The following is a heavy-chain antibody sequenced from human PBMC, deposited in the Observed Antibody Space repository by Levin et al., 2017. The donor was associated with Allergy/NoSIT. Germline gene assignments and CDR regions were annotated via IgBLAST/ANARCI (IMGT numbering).Heavy chain of an antibody. CDR1: GFTFKNSA. Sequence: GESLKISCAASGFTFKNSAMHWVRQAPGKGLEWLAVISYDGSQKYSAESLKGRFTISRDNTKNTLYLQMNSLRGEDTAVYFCAKGRAVTVTTYDWFDSWGHGTLVTVSS. D-gene: IGHD4-17*01. CDR3: AKGRAVTVTTYDWFDS. V-gene: IGHV3-30*18. CDR2: ISYDGSQK. J-gene: IGHJ5*01.